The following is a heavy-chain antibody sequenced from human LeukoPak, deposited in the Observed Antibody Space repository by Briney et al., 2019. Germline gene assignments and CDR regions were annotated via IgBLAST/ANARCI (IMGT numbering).Heavy chain of an antibody. J-gene: IGHJ4*02. CDR3: ARGERNDILTGYYDVFDY. CDR2: INPSGGST. CDR1: GYTFTSYY. V-gene: IGHV1-46*01. Sequence: ASVKVSCKASGYTFTSYYMHWVRQAPGQGLEWMGIINPSGGSTSYAQKFQGRVTITADESTSTAYMELSSLRSEDTAVYYCARGERNDILTGYYDVFDYWGQGTLVTVSS. D-gene: IGHD3-9*01.